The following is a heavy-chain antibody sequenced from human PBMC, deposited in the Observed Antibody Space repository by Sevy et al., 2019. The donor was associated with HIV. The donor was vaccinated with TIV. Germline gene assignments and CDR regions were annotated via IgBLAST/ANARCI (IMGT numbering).Heavy chain of an antibody. J-gene: IGHJ4*02. D-gene: IGHD3-3*02. CDR3: TRGASVNILSPWDY. Sequence: GGSLRLSCAASGFTFSIYSMNWVRQAPGKGLEWLGFIRRKAYGGTTQYAASVKGRFTISRDDSKSIAYLQMNSLKTEDTAVYYCTRGASVNILSPWDYWGQGTLVTSPQ. CDR2: IRRKAYGGTT. CDR1: GFTFSIYS. V-gene: IGHV3-49*04.